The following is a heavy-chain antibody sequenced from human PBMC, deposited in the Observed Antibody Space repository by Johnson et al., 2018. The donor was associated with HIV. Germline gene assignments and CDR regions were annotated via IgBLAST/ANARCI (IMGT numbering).Heavy chain of an antibody. CDR3: AKVFGTYYSEDTFDI. D-gene: IGHD1-26*01. Sequence: QVQLVESGGGVVQPGRSLRLSCAASGFTFRNYGMHWVRQAPGKGLEWVALIWYDGSKKYYADPVKGRFTISRDNSKHTLYLKMNSLRAEDTAVYYCAKVFGTYYSEDTFDIWGQGTMVTVSS. V-gene: IGHV3-33*06. J-gene: IGHJ3*02. CDR1: GFTFRNYG. CDR2: IWYDGSKK.